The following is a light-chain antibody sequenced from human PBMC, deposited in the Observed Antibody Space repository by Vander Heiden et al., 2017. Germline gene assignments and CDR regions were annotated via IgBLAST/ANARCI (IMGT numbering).Light chain of an antibody. CDR2: KAS. J-gene: IGKJ1*01. Sequence: DIQMTQSPSTLSASVGDRVTITCRASQSISSWLAWYQQKPGKTPKLLIYKASNLESGVPSRFSGSGSGTEFTLTISSLHPDDFATYYCQQYSSYSWTFGQGTKVEIK. V-gene: IGKV1-5*03. CDR1: QSISSW. CDR3: QQYSSYSWT.